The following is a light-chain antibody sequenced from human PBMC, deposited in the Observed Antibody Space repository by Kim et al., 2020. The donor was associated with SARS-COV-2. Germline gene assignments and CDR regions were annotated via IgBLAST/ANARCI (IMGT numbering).Light chain of an antibody. CDR3: QAWDSNTAV. J-gene: IGLJ2*01. CDR1: KLEDRY. V-gene: IGLV3-1*01. CDR2: QDT. Sequence: SESPGQTATITCSGDKLEDRYVCWFQQKPGQSPLLVISQDTKRPSGIPERFSGSNSGNTATLTISGTQATDEADYFCQAWDSNTAVFGGGTQLTVL.